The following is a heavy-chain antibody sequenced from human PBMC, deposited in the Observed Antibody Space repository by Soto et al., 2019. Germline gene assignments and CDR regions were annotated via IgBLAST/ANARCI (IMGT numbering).Heavy chain of an antibody. D-gene: IGHD3-3*01. V-gene: IGHV6-1*01. Sequence: KQSQTLSLTCAISGDSVSSNSAAWNWIRQSPSRGLEWLGRTYYRSKWYNDYAVSVKSRITINPDTSKNQFSLQLNSVTPEDTAVYYCARSITIFGVVIIPGYYYYYYMDVWGKGTTVTVSS. CDR2: TYYRSKWYN. J-gene: IGHJ6*03. CDR1: GDSVSSNSAA. CDR3: ARSITIFGVVIIPGYYYYYYMDV.